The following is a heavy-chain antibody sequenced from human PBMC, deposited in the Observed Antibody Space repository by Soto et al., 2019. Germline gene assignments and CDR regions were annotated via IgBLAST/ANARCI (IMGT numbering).Heavy chain of an antibody. CDR3: ARAYVAGSFDF. Sequence: QVQLVQSGSEVKKPGASVKVSCTGSGYTFRSYDIHWVRQATGQGLEWMGWVNPNTGNTGYAQKFQGRVTMTRDMPKMSAHMEVNSLASEDTASYYCARAYVAGSFDFWGQGTLVSVSS. D-gene: IGHD3-10*02. CDR1: GYTFRSYD. CDR2: VNPNTGNT. J-gene: IGHJ5*01. V-gene: IGHV1-8*01.